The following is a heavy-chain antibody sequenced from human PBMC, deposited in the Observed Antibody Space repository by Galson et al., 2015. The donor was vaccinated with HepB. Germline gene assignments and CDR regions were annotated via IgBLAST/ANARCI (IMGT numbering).Heavy chain of an antibody. D-gene: IGHD6-13*01. V-gene: IGHV3-33*06. CDR2: IWYDGSNK. CDR3: AKGARSSSWPIYYYYVMDV. CDR1: GFSFNNYG. Sequence: SLRLSCAASGFSFNNYGMHWVRQAPGKGLEWVAVIWYDGSNKYYADSVKGRFTISRDNSKNTLYPQMNSLRVEDTAVYYCAKGARSSSWPIYYYYVMDVWGQGTTVTVSS. J-gene: IGHJ6*02.